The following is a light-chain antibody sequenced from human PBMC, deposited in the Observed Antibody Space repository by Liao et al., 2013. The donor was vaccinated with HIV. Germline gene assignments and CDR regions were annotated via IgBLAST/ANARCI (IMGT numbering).Light chain of an antibody. CDR2: QDN. CDR1: NIGSKS. CDR3: QAWDTNTAAYV. Sequence: SYELTQPPSVSVAPGKTARITCGGNNIGSKSVHWYQQKSGQSPVLVIYQDNKRPFGIPERFSGSNSGNTATLTISGTQAMDEADYYCQAWDTNTAAYVFGTGTKVTVL. V-gene: IGLV3-9*01. J-gene: IGLJ1*01.